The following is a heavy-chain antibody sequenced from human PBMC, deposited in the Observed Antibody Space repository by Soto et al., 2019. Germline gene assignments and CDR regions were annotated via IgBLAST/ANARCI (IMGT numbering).Heavy chain of an antibody. V-gene: IGHV4-30-4*01. CDR2: IYYSGST. CDR1: GGSISSGDYY. Sequence: PSETLSLTCTVSGGSISSGDYYWSWIRQPPGKGLEWIGYIYYSGSTYYNPSLKSRVTISVDTSKNQFSLKLSSVTAADTAVYYCARVGGPYGEHVLGWGQGTLVTVSS. D-gene: IGHD4-17*01. CDR3: ARVGGPYGEHVLG. J-gene: IGHJ4*02.